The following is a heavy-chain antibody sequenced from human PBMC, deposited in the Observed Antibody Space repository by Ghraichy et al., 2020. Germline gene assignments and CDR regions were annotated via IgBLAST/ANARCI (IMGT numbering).Heavy chain of an antibody. CDR1: GETVSDHV. V-gene: IGHV1-3*01. CDR3: ARVFSLALDL. Sequence: ASVKVSCKISGETVSDHVMHWVPHAAVQRFEWVGWIHAGNGRTKYSEKVQGRISITGDTSASTAYMELTNLKSEDTAVYYCARVFSLALDLWGQGTLVSVSS. CDR2: IHAGNGRT. D-gene: IGHD3-9*01. J-gene: IGHJ4*02.